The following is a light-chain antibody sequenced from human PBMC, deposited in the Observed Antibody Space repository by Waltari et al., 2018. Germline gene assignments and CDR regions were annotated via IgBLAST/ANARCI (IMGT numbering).Light chain of an antibody. J-gene: IGKJ1*01. Sequence: IQMTQSPSSVSASVGDRVTITCRASQGISSWLAWYQQKPGKAPRLLIYAASALQSGVPSRFSGSGSELQFTLTINNLQPEDFATYYCQQANSFPWTFGQGTKVEIK. CDR3: QQANSFPWT. V-gene: IGKV1-12*01. CDR2: AAS. CDR1: QGISSW.